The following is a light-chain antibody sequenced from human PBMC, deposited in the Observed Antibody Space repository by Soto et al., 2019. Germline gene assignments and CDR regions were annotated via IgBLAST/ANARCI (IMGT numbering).Light chain of an antibody. V-gene: IGKV1-39*01. CDR2: AAS. Sequence: DIPLTQSPSSLSASVGDRLTITCRASQSISTYFNWYQQKSGKAPKVLIFAASSLQSGVPSRFRGSGSGTDFPLTITSQQPDDLATYYCQQSFTTPRTFGQGTKGEIK. CDR1: QSISTY. CDR3: QQSFTTPRT. J-gene: IGKJ1*01.